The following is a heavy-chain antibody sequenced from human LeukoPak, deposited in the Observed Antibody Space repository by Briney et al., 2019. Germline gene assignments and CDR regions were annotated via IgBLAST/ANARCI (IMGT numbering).Heavy chain of an antibody. Sequence: ASVKVSCKASEYTFTSYYMHWVRQATGQGLEWMGWMNPNSGNTGYAQKFQGRVTMTRNTSISTAYMELSSLRSEDTAVYYCARVWVGSWSYYGYYYYYYYMDVWGKGTTVTISS. CDR2: MNPNSGNT. J-gene: IGHJ6*03. CDR1: EYTFTSYY. V-gene: IGHV1-8*02. CDR3: ARVWVGSWSYYGYYYYYYYMDV. D-gene: IGHD3-10*01.